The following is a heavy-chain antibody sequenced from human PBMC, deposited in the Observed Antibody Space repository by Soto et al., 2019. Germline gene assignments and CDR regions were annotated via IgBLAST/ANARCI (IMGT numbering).Heavy chain of an antibody. J-gene: IGHJ6*02. CDR2: VIPILGTA. D-gene: IGHD4-4*01. Sequence: SVKVSCKASGGTFSSYTISWVRQAPGQGLEWMGRVIPILGTANYAQKFQGRVTITADESTSTAYMELSSLRSEDTAVYYCARVSTVSPPDYYYGMDVWGQGTTVTVS. V-gene: IGHV1-69*08. CDR1: GGTFSSYT. CDR3: ARVSTVSPPDYYYGMDV.